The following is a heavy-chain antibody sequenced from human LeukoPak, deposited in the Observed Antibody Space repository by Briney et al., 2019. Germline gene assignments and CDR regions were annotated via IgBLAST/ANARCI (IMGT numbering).Heavy chain of an antibody. CDR2: IDHSGST. J-gene: IGHJ4*02. V-gene: IGHV4-59*01. CDR1: GGSFSSYY. CDR3: ARLKATVSIHAYFDF. D-gene: IGHD4-17*01. Sequence: SETLSLTCTVSGGSFSSYYWTWIRQPPGKGLEWIGYIDHSGSTNYNPSLKGRVTISSDTSKNQFSLDLSSVTAADTAVYYCARLKATVSIHAYFDFWGQGTLVTVSS.